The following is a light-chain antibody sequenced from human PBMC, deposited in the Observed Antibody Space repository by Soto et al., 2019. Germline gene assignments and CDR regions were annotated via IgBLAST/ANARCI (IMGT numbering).Light chain of an antibody. Sequence: QPVLTQPPSVSGAPGQRVTISCTGSSSNIGAGYDVHWYQQLPGTAPKLLIYGNSNRPSGVPDRFSGSKSGTSASLAITGLQAEDEADYYCQSYDSSRGVFGTGTKLTVL. CDR1: SSNIGAGYD. V-gene: IGLV1-40*01. J-gene: IGLJ1*01. CDR2: GNS. CDR3: QSYDSSRGV.